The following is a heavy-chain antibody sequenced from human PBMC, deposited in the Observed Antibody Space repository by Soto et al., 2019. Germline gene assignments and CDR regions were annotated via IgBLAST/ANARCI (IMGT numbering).Heavy chain of an antibody. CDR2: IITIFGTA. Sequence: QVQLVQSGAEVKKPGSSVKVSCKASGDTFSSYAFSWVRQAPGQGLEWMGGIITIFGTANYAQKFQGRVTITADKSTSTAYMELRRLRSEDTAVYYCARAGYCSGSSCYWFDYWGQGTLVTASS. V-gene: IGHV1-69*06. CDR1: GDTFSSYA. CDR3: ARAGYCSGSSCYWFDY. D-gene: IGHD2-15*01. J-gene: IGHJ4*02.